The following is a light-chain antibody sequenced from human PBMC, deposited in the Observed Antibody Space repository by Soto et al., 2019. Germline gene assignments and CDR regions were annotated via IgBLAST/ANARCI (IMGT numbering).Light chain of an antibody. J-gene: IGLJ1*01. V-gene: IGLV4-60*02. CDR1: SGHSSYI. CDR3: ETWDSNTRV. Sequence: QSVLTQSSSASASLGSSVKLTCTLSSGHSSYIIAWHQQQPGKARRYLMKLEGSGSYNKGSGVPDRFSGSSSGADRYLTISNLQFEDEADYYCETWDSNTRVFGTGTKRTVL. CDR2: LEGSGSY.